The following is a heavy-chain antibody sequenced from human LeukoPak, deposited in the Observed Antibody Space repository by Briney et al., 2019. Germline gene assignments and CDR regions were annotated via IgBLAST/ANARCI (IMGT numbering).Heavy chain of an antibody. CDR3: ARVWMATANDAFDI. V-gene: IGHV4-30-4*08. CDR1: GGSISSGDYY. Sequence: PSQTLSLTCTVSGGSISSGDYYWSWIRQPPGKGLEWIGYICYSGSTYYNPSLKSRVTISVDTSKNQFSLKLSSVTAADTAVYYCARVWMATANDAFDIWGQGTMVTVSS. D-gene: IGHD5-24*01. J-gene: IGHJ3*02. CDR2: ICYSGST.